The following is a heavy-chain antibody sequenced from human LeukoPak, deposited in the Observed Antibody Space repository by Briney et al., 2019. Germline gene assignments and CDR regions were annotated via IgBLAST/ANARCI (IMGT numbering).Heavy chain of an antibody. CDR1: GFTFGDYA. CDR2: IRSKAYGGTT. V-gene: IGHV3-49*03. D-gene: IGHD2-2*01. Sequence: PGGSLRLSCTASGFTFGDYAMSWFRQAPGKGLEWVGFIRSKAYGGTTEYAASVKGRFTISRDDSKSIAYLQMNSLKTEDTAVYYCTRVGGYQLLLGDWFDPWGQGTLVTVSS. J-gene: IGHJ5*02. CDR3: TRVGGYQLLLGDWFDP.